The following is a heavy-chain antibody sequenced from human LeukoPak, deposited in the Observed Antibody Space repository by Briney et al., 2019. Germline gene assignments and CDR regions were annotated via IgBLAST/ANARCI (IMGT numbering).Heavy chain of an antibody. CDR2: IYYSGST. J-gene: IGHJ3*02. D-gene: IGHD3-10*01. CDR1: GGSISSYY. CDR3: ARNHNGSGSYYNEAFDI. V-gene: IGHV4-59*08. Sequence: PSETLSLTCTVSGGSISSYYWSWIRQPPGKGLEWIGHIYYSGSTNYNPSLKSRVTISVDTSKNQFSLKLSSVTAADTAVYYCARNHNGSGSYYNEAFDIWGQGTMVTVSS.